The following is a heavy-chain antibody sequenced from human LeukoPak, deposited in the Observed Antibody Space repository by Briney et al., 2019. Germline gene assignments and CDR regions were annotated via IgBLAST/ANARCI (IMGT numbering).Heavy chain of an antibody. CDR3: AKGLAVLRGFDAFDI. CDR1: GFTFSSYA. V-gene: IGHV3-23*01. Sequence: GGSLRLSCAASGFTFSSYAMSWVRQAPGKGLEWVSAISGSGGSTYYADSVKGRFTISRDNSKNTLYLQMNSLRAEDTAVYYRAKGLAVLRGFDAFDIWGQGTMVTVSS. J-gene: IGHJ3*02. D-gene: IGHD3-3*02. CDR2: ISGSGGST.